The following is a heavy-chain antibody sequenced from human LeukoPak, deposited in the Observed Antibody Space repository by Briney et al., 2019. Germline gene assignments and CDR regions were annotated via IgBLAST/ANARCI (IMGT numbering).Heavy chain of an antibody. CDR2: IKEDGGEI. CDR1: GFTFGNYW. CDR3: VRYTRRYPFDY. Sequence: GGSLRLSCAASGFTFGNYWMSWVRQAPGKGLEWVANIKEDGGEIYYVGSVRGRFTISRDNAKNSLSLQMNSLRAEDTAVYYCVRYTRRYPFDYWGQGTLVTVSS. J-gene: IGHJ4*02. V-gene: IGHV3-7*04. D-gene: IGHD2-2*02.